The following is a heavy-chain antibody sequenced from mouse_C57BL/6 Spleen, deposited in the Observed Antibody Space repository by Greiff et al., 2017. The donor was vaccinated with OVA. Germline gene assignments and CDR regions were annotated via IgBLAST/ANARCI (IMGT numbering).Heavy chain of an antibody. CDR1: GYTFTSYW. V-gene: IGHV1-53*01. J-gene: IGHJ3*01. CDR3: ARGGGSSGYVVWFAY. D-gene: IGHD3-2*02. CDR2: INPSNGGT. Sequence: QVQLQQPGTELVKPGASVKLSCKASGYTFTSYWMHWMKQRPGQGLEWIGNINPSNGGTNYNEKFKSKATLTVDKSSSTAYMQLSSLTSEDSAVYYCARGGGSSGYVVWFAYWGQGTLVTVSA.